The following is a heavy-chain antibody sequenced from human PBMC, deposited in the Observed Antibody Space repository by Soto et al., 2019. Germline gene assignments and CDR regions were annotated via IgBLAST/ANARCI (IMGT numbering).Heavy chain of an antibody. J-gene: IGHJ4*02. CDR2: IIPIFGTA. CDR3: ARDPGYCSSTSCYSLDY. Sequence: QVQLVRSGAEVKKPGSSVKVSCKASGGTFSSYAISWMRKAPGQGREWMGGIIPIFGTANYAQKFQGRVTITADESTSTAYMELSSLRSEDTAVYYCARDPGYCSSTSCYSLDYWGQGTLVTVSS. V-gene: IGHV1-69*01. D-gene: IGHD2-2*02. CDR1: GGTFSSYA.